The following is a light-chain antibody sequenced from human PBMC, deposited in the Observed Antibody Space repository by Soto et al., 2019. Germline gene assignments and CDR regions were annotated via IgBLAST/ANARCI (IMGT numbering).Light chain of an antibody. CDR3: QQYGSSPPT. Sequence: EIVFTQSPGTLSLSPGEIATLSFRASQSVSSSYLAWYQQKPGQAPRLLIYGASSRTTGIPDRFSGSGSGTDFTLTISRLEPEDFAVYYCQQYGSSPPTFGQGTRLEIK. CDR1: QSVSSSY. V-gene: IGKV3-20*01. CDR2: GAS. J-gene: IGKJ5*01.